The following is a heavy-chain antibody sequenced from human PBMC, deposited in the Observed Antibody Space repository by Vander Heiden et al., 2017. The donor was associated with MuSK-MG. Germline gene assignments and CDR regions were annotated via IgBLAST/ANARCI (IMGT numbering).Heavy chain of an antibody. CDR1: GFPFSSYS. Sequence: EVQLVESGGGLVKPGGSLRLSCAASGFPFSSYSMTWVRQAPGKGLEWVSSISSSSSYIYYADSVKGRVTISRDNAKNSLYLQMNSLRAEDTAVYYCAREPVWCGELWGDAFDIWGQGTMVTVSS. CDR2: ISSSSSYI. V-gene: IGHV3-21*01. CDR3: AREPVWCGELWGDAFDI. D-gene: IGHD3-10*01. J-gene: IGHJ3*02.